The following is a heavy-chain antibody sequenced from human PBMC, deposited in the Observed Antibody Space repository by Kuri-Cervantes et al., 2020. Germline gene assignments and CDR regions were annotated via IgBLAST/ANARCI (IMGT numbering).Heavy chain of an antibody. Sequence: GESLKISCAASGFTFSSYSMNWVRQAPGKGLEWVSYISSSSSTIYYADSVKGRFTIYRDNAKNKLYLQMNSLRAEDTAVYYCARVRNPLGDAFDIWGPGKMVPVSS. CDR2: ISSSSSTI. CDR1: GFTFSSYS. V-gene: IGHV3-48*01. CDR3: ARVRNPLGDAFDI. J-gene: IGHJ3*02.